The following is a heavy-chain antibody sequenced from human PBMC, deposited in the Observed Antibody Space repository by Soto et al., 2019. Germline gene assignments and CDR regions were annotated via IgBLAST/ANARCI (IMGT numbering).Heavy chain of an antibody. CDR3: ARHKGWSLVSDY. CDR2: INSDGSST. D-gene: IGHD2-8*01. Sequence: GGSLRLSCAASGFTFSSYWMHWVRQAPGKGLVWVSRINSDGSSTNYADSVKGRFTISRDNSKNMLYLQMNSLRAEDTAMYYCARHKGWSLVSDYWGQGTLVTVSS. J-gene: IGHJ4*02. CDR1: GFTFSSYW. V-gene: IGHV3-74*01.